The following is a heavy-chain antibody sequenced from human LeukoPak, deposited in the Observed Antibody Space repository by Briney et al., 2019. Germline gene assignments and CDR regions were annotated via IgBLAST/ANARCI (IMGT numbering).Heavy chain of an antibody. CDR2: INPDTGVT. V-gene: IGHV1-2*02. CDR3: ARFYKGDQNFDY. Sequence: SVKPSCKPSGYTFTGYYIHWVRQAPGQGLEWMGWINPDTGVTKYAQKFQGTLTMTRDTSISTAYMELSRLRSDDTSVYYCARFYKGDQNFDYWGQGTLVAVSS. J-gene: IGHJ4*02. CDR1: GYTFTGYY. D-gene: IGHD2-21*02.